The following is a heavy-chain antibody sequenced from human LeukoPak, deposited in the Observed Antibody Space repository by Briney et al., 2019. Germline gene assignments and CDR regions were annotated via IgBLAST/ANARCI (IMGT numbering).Heavy chain of an antibody. D-gene: IGHD2-21*02. CDR1: GFTFSSYS. CDR3: AKVPTIVVVTATFDY. V-gene: IGHV3-21*04. CDR2: ISSSSSYT. J-gene: IGHJ4*02. Sequence: GGSLRLSCAASGFTFSSYSMNWVRQAPGKGLEWVSSISSSSSYTYYADSVKGRFTISRDNSKNTLYLQMNSLRAEDTAVYYCAKVPTIVVVTATFDYWGQGTLVTVSS.